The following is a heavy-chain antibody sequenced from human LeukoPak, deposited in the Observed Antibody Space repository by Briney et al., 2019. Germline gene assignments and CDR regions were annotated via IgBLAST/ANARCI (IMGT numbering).Heavy chain of an antibody. CDR1: GYTFTSYA. J-gene: IGHJ4*02. Sequence: ASAKVSCKASGYTFTSYAMHWVRQAPGQRLEWMGWINAGNGNTKYSQEFQGRVTITRDTSASTAYMELGSLRSEDMAVYYCARDSGERGSGSYLIAYWGQGTLVTVSS. CDR2: INAGNGNT. V-gene: IGHV1-3*03. CDR3: ARDSGERGSGSYLIAY. D-gene: IGHD3-10*01.